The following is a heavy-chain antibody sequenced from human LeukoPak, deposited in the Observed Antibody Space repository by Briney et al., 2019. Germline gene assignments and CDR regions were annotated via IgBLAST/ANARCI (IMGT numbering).Heavy chain of an antibody. J-gene: IGHJ5*02. D-gene: IGHD6-13*01. CDR1: GGSFSGYY. V-gene: IGHV4-34*01. CDR2: INHSGST. CDR3: ARLVGAAGTNWFDP. Sequence: SETLSLTCAVYGGSFSGYYWSWIRQPPGKGLEWIGEINHSGSTNYNPSLKSRVTISVDTSKNQFSLKLSSVTAADTAVYYCARLVGAAGTNWFDPWGRGTLVTVSS.